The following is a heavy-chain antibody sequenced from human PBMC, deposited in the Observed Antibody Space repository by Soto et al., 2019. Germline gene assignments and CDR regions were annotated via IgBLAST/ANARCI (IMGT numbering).Heavy chain of an antibody. CDR3: ARELERVFDY. Sequence: GGSLRLSCGVSGFTFRSYAMHWVRQAPGKGLEWVAVIAYDGRNKYYADSVKGRFTISRDNSKNTLYLQTNSLRIEDTAVYYCARELERVFDYWGQGTLVTVSS. V-gene: IGHV3-30*04. CDR1: GFTFRSYA. CDR2: IAYDGRNK. J-gene: IGHJ4*02. D-gene: IGHD1-1*01.